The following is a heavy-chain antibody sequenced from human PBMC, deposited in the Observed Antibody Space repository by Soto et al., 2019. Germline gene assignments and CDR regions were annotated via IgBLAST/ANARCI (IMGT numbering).Heavy chain of an antibody. D-gene: IGHD1-26*01. J-gene: IGHJ5*02. CDR2: ISAYNGNT. CDR3: ARDGRWEATSPYNWFDP. V-gene: IGHV1-18*04. Sequence: GASVKVSCKASGYAFTSYGISWVRQAPGQGLEWMGWISAYNGNTNYAQKLQGRVTMTTDTSTSTAYMELRSLRSDDTAVYYCARDGRWEATSPYNWFDPWGQGTLVTVSS. CDR1: GYAFTSYG.